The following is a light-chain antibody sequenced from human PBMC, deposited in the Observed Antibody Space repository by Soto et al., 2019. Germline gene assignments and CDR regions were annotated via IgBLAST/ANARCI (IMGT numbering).Light chain of an antibody. V-gene: IGLV2-23*01. J-gene: IGLJ2*01. CDR3: CSYAGSSTYVV. Sequence: QSVLTQPASVSGSPGQSITISGTGTSSDVGSYNLVSWYQQHPGKAPKLMIYEDNKRPSGVSNRFSGSKSGNTASLTISGLQAEDEADYYCCSYAGSSTYVVFGGGTKLTVL. CDR2: EDN. CDR1: SSDVGSYNL.